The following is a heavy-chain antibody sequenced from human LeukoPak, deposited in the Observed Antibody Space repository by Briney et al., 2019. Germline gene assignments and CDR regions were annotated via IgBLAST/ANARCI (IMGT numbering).Heavy chain of an antibody. J-gene: IGHJ5*02. CDR2: INHSGST. CDR3: ARGSRYCSSTSCYRIRRWFDP. Sequence: SETLSLTCAVYGGSFSGYYWSWIRQPPGKGLEWIGEINHSGSTNYNPSLKSRVTISVDTSKNQFSLKLSSVTAADTAVYYCARGSRYCSSTSCYRIRRWFDPWGQGTLVTVSS. V-gene: IGHV4-34*01. D-gene: IGHD2-2*01. CDR1: GGSFSGYY.